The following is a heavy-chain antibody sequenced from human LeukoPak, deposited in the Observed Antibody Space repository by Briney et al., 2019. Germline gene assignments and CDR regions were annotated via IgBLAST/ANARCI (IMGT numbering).Heavy chain of an antibody. Sequence: RASVKVSCKASGYTFTSYGISWVRQAPGQGLEWMGGIIPIFGTANYAQKFQGRVTITADESTSTAYMELSSLRSEDTAVYYCARDRGPFGYSYQLYYFDYWGQGTLVTVSS. CDR2: IIPIFGTA. CDR3: ARDRGPFGYSYQLYYFDY. CDR1: GYTFTSYG. V-gene: IGHV1-69*13. J-gene: IGHJ4*02. D-gene: IGHD5-18*01.